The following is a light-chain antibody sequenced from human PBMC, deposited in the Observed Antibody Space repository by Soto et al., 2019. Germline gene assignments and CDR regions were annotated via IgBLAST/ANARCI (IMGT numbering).Light chain of an antibody. J-gene: IGKJ1*01. V-gene: IGKV1-5*01. CDR3: QQYNGYSRT. CDR1: QSIGDS. CDR2: DVS. Sequence: DIQMTQSPSTLSASVGDRVTITCRASQSIGDSLAWYQQKPGKAPYLLISDVSSLERGVPSRFSGSGSGTEFTLTISSMQPDEFATFYCQQYNGYSRTFGQGTKVEI.